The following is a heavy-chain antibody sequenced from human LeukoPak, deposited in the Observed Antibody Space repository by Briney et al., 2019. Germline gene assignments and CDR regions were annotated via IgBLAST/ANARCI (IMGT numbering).Heavy chain of an antibody. Sequence: TLSLTCTVSGGSISSYYWSWIRQPPGKALEWLALIYWNDDKRYSPSLKSRLTITKDTSKNQVVLTMTNMDPVDTATYYCAHFITMVRGTTNHGGYYFDYWGQGTLVTVSS. CDR1: GGSISSYYW. D-gene: IGHD3-10*01. V-gene: IGHV2-5*01. J-gene: IGHJ4*02. CDR2: IYWNDDK. CDR3: AHFITMVRGTTNHGGYYFDY.